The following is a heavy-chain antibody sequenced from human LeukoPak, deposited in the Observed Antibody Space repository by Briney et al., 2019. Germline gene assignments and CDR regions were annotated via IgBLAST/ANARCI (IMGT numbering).Heavy chain of an antibody. V-gene: IGHV3-33*01. CDR1: GFTFSNYD. J-gene: IGHJ4*02. D-gene: IGHD1-26*01. Sequence: PGRSLRLSCAASGFTFSNYDMHWVRQAPGKGLEWVAVIWFDGSNKFYADSVKGRFTISRDNSKNTLYLQMDSLRAEDTAVYYCALGRALNWGQGTLVTVSS. CDR3: ALGRALN. CDR2: IWFDGSNK.